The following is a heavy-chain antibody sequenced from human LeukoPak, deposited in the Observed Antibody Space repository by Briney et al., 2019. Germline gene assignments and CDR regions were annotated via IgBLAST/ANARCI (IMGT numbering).Heavy chain of an antibody. CDR2: ISGSGRDT. Sequence: GGSLRLSCAASGFTFTTYAMAWGRQAPGMGLEWVSAISGSGRDTFYADSVKGRFTFSRDDSKNTLSLQMNSLRAEDTAVYYCAKFRVHTSSRGVGLDYWGQGTQVTVSS. CDR1: GFTFTTYA. CDR3: AKFRVHTSSRGVGLDY. D-gene: IGHD5-18*01. J-gene: IGHJ4*02. V-gene: IGHV3-23*01.